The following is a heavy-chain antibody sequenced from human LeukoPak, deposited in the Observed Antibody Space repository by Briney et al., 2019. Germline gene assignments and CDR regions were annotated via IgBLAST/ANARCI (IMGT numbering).Heavy chain of an antibody. J-gene: IGHJ4*02. CDR2: ISYTDDTI. CDR3: ARSPGYGDYGHHDF. D-gene: IGHD4-17*01. V-gene: IGHV3-48*03. CDR1: GFTFSSYE. Sequence: GGSLRLSCAASGFTFSSYEMNWVRQAPGKGLEWVSYISYTDDTIYYAASGKGRFTISRDNAKNSLYLQMDSLRVEDTAVYYCARSPGYGDYGHHDFWGQGTLVTVFS.